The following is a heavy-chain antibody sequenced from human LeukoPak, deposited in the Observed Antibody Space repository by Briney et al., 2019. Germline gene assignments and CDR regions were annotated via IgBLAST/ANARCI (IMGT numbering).Heavy chain of an antibody. CDR2: ISAYNGNT. Sequence: ASVKVSCKASGYTFTSYGISWVRQAPGQGLEWMGWISAYNGNTNYAQKLQGRVTMTTDTSTSTAYMELRSLRSDDTAVYYCARGFSDYGSASLYYYGMDVWGQGTTVTVSS. J-gene: IGHJ6*02. D-gene: IGHD3-10*01. CDR1: GYTFTSYG. V-gene: IGHV1-18*01. CDR3: ARGFSDYGSASLYYYGMDV.